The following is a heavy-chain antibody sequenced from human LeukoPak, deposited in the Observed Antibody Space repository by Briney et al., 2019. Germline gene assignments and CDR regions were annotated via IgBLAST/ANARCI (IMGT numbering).Heavy chain of an antibody. CDR1: GGSLSGYY. V-gene: IGHV4-34*01. CDR2: INHSGST. D-gene: IGHD6-19*01. Sequence: PSETLSLTCAVYGGSLSGYYGSWIRQPPGKGLEWIGEINHSGSTNYNPSLKSRVTISVDTSKNQFSLKLSSVTAADTAVYYCASGYSSGWQIDYWGQGTLLTVSS. CDR3: ASGYSSGWQIDY. J-gene: IGHJ4*02.